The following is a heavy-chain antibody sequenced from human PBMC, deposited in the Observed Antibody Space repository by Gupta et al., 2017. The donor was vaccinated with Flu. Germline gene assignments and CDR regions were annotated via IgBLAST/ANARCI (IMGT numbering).Heavy chain of an antibody. D-gene: IGHD3-10*01. Sequence: QVQLQQWGAGLLKPSETLPLTCAVYGGSFSGYYWSWIRQPPGKGLEWIGEINHSGSTNYNPSLKSRVTISVDTSKNQFSLKLSSVTAADTAVYYCARSGLLWFGELFFGMDVWGQGTTVTVSS. J-gene: IGHJ6*02. CDR2: INHSGST. V-gene: IGHV4-34*01. CDR1: GGSFSGYY. CDR3: ARSGLLWFGELFFGMDV.